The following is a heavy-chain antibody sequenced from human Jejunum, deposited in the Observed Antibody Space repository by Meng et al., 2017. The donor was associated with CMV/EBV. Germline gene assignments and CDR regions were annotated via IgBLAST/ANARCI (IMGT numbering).Heavy chain of an antibody. Sequence: SGFSVSVYFMAWVRQTPGKGMEWVGFIRSKNSGGTTEYAASVKGRFLVSRDESNSVTYLQMNDLRIEDTAIYYCTRCGINCYLDYWGQGTLVTVSS. CDR1: GFSVSVYF. J-gene: IGHJ4*03. D-gene: IGHD2-15*01. CDR2: IRSKNSGGTT. CDR3: TRCGINCYLDY. V-gene: IGHV3-49*04.